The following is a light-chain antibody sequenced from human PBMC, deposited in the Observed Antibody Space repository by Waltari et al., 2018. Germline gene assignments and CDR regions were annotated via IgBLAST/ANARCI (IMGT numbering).Light chain of an antibody. CDR3: HVWDANTVM. Sequence: SSVLTQAPSVSVAPGQTATVTCGGDNIGSRSVHWYQRKPGRAPVLVVYLDSDRPLGLPERFSGSKSVNAATLTISRVEAGDEADYYCHVWDANTVMFGGGTKLTVL. J-gene: IGLJ3*02. CDR2: LDS. V-gene: IGLV3-21*02. CDR1: NIGSRS.